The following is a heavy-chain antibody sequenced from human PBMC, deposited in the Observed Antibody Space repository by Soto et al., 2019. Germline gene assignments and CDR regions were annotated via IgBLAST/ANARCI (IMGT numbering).Heavy chain of an antibody. CDR1: GFTFSSYA. D-gene: IGHD6-13*01. CDR3: ARDPGYSSSWYMRYYYYGMDV. CDR2: ISYDGSNK. J-gene: IGHJ6*02. Sequence: GGSLRLSCAASGFTFSSYAMHWVRQAPGKGLEWVAVISYDGSNKYYADSVKGRFTISRDNSKNTLYLQMNSLRAEDTAVYYCARDPGYSSSWYMRYYYYGMDVWGQGTTVTVSS. V-gene: IGHV3-30-3*01.